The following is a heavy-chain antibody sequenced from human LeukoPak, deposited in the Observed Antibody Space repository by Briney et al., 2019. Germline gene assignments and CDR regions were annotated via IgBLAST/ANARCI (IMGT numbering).Heavy chain of an antibody. CDR3: ARGYGDYPFDY. V-gene: IGHV1-46*01. CDR1: GYTFTSYY. D-gene: IGHD4-17*01. J-gene: IGHJ4*02. CDR2: INPSGGST. Sequence: ASVKVSCKASGYTFTSYYMHWVRQAPGQGLEWMGIINPSGGSTSYAQKFQGRVTMTRDTSASTAYMELSSLRSEDTAVYYRARGYGDYPFDYWGQGTLVTVSS.